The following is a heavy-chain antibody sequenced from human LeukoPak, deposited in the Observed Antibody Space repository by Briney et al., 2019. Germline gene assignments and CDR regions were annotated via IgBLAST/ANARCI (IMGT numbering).Heavy chain of an antibody. J-gene: IGHJ3*02. CDR3: ASEAFDI. CDR2: ISYDGSNK. CDR1: GFTFSSYA. V-gene: IGHV3-30-3*01. Sequence: PGRSLRLSCAASGFTFSSYAMHWVCQAPGKGLEWVAVISYDGSNKYYADSVKGRFTISRDNSKNTLYLQMNSLRAEDTAVYYCASEAFDIWGQGTMVTVSS.